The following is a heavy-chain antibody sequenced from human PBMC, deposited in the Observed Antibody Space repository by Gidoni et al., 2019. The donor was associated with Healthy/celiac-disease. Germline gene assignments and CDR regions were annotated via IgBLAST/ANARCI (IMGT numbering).Heavy chain of an antibody. Sequence: LEWVGFIRSKAYGGTTEYAASVKGRFTISRDDSKSIAYLQMNSLKTEDTAMYYCTRDTGSGSYSYYYYGMDVWGQGTTVTVSS. CDR2: IRSKAYGGTT. J-gene: IGHJ6*02. CDR3: TRDTGSGSYSYYYYGMDV. D-gene: IGHD3-10*01. V-gene: IGHV3-49*02.